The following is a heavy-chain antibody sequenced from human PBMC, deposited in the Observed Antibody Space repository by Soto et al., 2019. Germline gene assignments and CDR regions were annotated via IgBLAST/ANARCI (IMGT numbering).Heavy chain of an antibody. V-gene: IGHV4-31*03. CDR1: GGSIRSSGYY. D-gene: IGHD2-2*01. Sequence: LSLTCTVSGGSIRSSGYYWSWIRQHPGKGLEWIGYIYYSGSTYYNPSLKSRVTISVDTSKNQFSLKLSSVTAADTVVYYCASVAVPAARGRGYYYGMDVWGQGTTVTVSS. CDR3: ASVAVPAARGRGYYYGMDV. J-gene: IGHJ6*02. CDR2: IYYSGST.